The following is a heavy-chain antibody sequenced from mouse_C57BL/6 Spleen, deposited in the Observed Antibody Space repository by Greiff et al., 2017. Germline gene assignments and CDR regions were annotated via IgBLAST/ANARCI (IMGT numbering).Heavy chain of an antibody. CDR1: GFTFSSYA. Sequence: DVMLVESGEGLVKPGGSLKLSCAASGFTFSSYAMSWVRQTPEKRLEWVAYISSGGDYIYYADTVKGRFTISRDNARNTLYLQMSSLKSEDTAMYYCTRAYGYDGYYAMDYWGQGTSVTVSS. CDR3: TRAYGYDGYYAMDY. J-gene: IGHJ4*01. V-gene: IGHV5-9-1*02. CDR2: ISSGGDYI. D-gene: IGHD2-2*01.